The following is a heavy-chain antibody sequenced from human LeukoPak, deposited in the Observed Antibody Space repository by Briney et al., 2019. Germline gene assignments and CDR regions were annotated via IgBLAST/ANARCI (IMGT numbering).Heavy chain of an antibody. CDR1: GYSFTSYW. CDR3: AIPYDSGIGGTEYYGMDV. J-gene: IGHJ6*02. Sequence: GESLKISCKGSGYSFTSYWIGWVRQMPGKGLEWMGIIYPGDSDTRYSPSFQGQVTISADKSISTAYLQWSSLKASDTAMYYCAIPYDSGIGGTEYYGMDVWGQGTTVTVSS. V-gene: IGHV5-51*01. D-gene: IGHD3-22*01. CDR2: IYPGDSDT.